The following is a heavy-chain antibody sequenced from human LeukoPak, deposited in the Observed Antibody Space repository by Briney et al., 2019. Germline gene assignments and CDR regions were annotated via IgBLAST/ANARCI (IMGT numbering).Heavy chain of an antibody. V-gene: IGHV3-30*18. CDR2: ISYDGSSK. CDR1: GFTFSSYG. CDR3: AKDSLLAY. J-gene: IGHJ4*02. D-gene: IGHD2-15*01. Sequence: GGSLRLSCAASGFTFSSYGMRWVRQAPGKGLEWVAVISYDGSSKYYADSVKGRFTISRDNSKNTLYLQMNSLRAEDTAVYYCAKDSLLAYWGQGTLVTASS.